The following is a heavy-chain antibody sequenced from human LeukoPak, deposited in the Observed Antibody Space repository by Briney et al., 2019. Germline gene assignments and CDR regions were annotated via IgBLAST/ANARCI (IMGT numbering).Heavy chain of an antibody. CDR3: ARAPLDSSGYYFDY. D-gene: IGHD3-22*01. Sequence: ASVTVSCTASGYTFTSYDINWVRQATGQGLEWMGWVNPNSGNTGYAQTFQGRVTMTRNTSISTAYMELSSLRSEDTAVYYCARAPLDSSGYYFDYWGQGTLVTVSS. CDR2: VNPNSGNT. CDR1: GYTFTSYD. J-gene: IGHJ4*02. V-gene: IGHV1-8*01.